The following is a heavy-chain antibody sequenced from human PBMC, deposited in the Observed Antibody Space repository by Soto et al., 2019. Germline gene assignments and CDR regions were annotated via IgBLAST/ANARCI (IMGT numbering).Heavy chain of an antibody. CDR3: AITSHYGSGSYYLGPNLDY. V-gene: IGHV1-69*13. J-gene: IGHJ4*02. Sequence: ASVKVSCKASGGTFSSYTISWVRQAPGQGLEWMGGIILIFGTANYAQKFQGRVTFTADESTGPAYMELSSLGSEDTAVYYCAITSHYGSGSYYLGPNLDYWGQGTLVTVSS. CDR1: GGTFSSYT. CDR2: IILIFGTA. D-gene: IGHD3-10*01.